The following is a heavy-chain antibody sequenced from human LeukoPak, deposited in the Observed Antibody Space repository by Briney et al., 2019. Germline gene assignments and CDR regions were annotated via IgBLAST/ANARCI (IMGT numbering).Heavy chain of an antibody. J-gene: IGHJ4*02. CDR1: GYTFTGYY. CDR2: INPNSSGT. Sequence: GASVKVSCKASGYTFTGYYMHWVRQAPGQGLEWVGWINPNSSGTNDAQKFQGWVTMTRDTSISTAYMELGRLTSDDTAVYYCARWLNSYGKNYHDYCGQRALGSVSS. CDR3: ARWLNSYGKNYHDY. V-gene: IGHV1-2*04. D-gene: IGHD5-18*01.